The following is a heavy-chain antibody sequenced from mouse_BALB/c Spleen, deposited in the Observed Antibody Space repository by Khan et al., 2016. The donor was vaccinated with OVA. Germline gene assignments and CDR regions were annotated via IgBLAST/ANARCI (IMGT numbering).Heavy chain of an antibody. CDR3: NAAKLSLWFAS. CDR2: IDPENGDT. V-gene: IGHV14-4*02. J-gene: IGHJ3*01. CDR1: GFNIKDYY. Sequence: EVQLQESGAGFVRSGASVKLSCTTSGFNIKDYYMHWVKQRPKRGLEWIGWIDPENGDTEYAPKFQGKATMTADTSSNTAYLHLSSLTSEDTAVDYCNAAKLSLWFASWGQGTLVTVSA.